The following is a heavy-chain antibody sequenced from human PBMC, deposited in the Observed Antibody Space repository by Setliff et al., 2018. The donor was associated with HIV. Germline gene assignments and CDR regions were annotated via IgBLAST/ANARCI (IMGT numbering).Heavy chain of an antibody. CDR2: IYYSGRT. V-gene: IGHV4-39*01. J-gene: IGHJ4*02. Sequence: SETLSLTCTVSGGSISSSSYYWGWIRQPPEKGLEWIGSIYYSGRTNYNPSLKSRVTISVDTSKNQFSLKLSSVTAADTAIYFCARQFRYPNRAVAGVDYWGQGTLVTVSS. CDR1: GGSISSSSYY. CDR3: ARQFRYPNRAVAGVDY. D-gene: IGHD6-19*01.